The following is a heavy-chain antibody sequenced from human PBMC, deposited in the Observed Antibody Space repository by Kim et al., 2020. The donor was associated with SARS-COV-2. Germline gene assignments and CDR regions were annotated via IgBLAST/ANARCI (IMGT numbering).Heavy chain of an antibody. J-gene: IGHJ4*01. CDR3: AQDAAEPWLVFHSFDS. Sequence: GGSLRLSCAASGLLFRRYAMSWVRQAPGKGLEWVSAISGSGGSTYYADSVKGRFTISRDNSKTTLYLQMNSLRAADTAVYYCAQDAAEPWLVFHSFDSWG. V-gene: IGHV3-23*01. D-gene: IGHD6-19*01. CDR2: ISGSGGST. CDR1: GLLFRRYA.